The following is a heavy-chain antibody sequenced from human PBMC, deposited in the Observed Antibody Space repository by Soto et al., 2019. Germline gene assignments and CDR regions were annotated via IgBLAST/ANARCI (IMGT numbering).Heavy chain of an antibody. CDR3: ARQVGSSSRGNYYGMDV. J-gene: IGHJ6*02. Sequence: PGGSLRLSCAASGFTFSSYSMNWVRQAPGKGLEWVSSISSSSYIYYADSVKGRFTISRDNAKNSLYLQMNSLRAEDTAVYYCARQVGSSSRGNYYGMDVWGQGTTVTVSS. CDR2: ISSSSYI. CDR1: GFTFSSYS. V-gene: IGHV3-21*01. D-gene: IGHD6-6*01.